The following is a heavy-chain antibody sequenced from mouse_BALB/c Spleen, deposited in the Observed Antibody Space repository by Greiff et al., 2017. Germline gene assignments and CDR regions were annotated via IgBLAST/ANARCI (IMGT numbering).Heavy chain of an antibody. Sequence: VQLQESGAELVRPGSSVKISCKASGYAFSSYWMNWVKQRPGQGLEWIGQIYPGDGDTNYNGKFKGKATLTADKSSSTAYMQLSSLTSEDSAVYFCARSGLPWFAYWGQGTLVTVSA. CDR2: IYPGDGDT. CDR1: GYAFSSYW. J-gene: IGHJ3*01. V-gene: IGHV1-80*01. CDR3: ARSGLPWFAY.